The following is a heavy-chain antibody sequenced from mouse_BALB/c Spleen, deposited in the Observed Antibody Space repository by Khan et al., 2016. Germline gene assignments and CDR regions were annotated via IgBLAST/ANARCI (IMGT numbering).Heavy chain of an antibody. CDR2: INPDSAYT. CDR3: ARKKPNSALFDY. V-gene: IGHV1-4*01. Sequence: QVQLQQSGAELARPGAAMKMSCKTSGYIFTSYTIQWIKQRPGQGLEWIGYINPDSAYTAYNQRFKDKATLTADTSSNTAYMQLSSLTSEDSAGYFCARKKPNSALFDYWGQGTTLTVSS. CDR1: GYIFTSYT. J-gene: IGHJ2*01. D-gene: IGHD4-1*01.